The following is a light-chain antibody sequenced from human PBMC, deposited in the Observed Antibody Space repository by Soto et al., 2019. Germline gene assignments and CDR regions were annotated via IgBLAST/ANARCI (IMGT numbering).Light chain of an antibody. Sequence: EIVLTQSPATLSLSPGERATLSCRANQSISRNLAWYQQKPGQAPRLLIFRASSRATGVPARFSASGSGTEGTLTISSLQKEDGATYYCQQKYSTTRTFGQGTKV. CDR3: QQKYSTTRT. V-gene: IGKV3-15*01. J-gene: IGKJ1*01. CDR1: QSISRN. CDR2: RAS.